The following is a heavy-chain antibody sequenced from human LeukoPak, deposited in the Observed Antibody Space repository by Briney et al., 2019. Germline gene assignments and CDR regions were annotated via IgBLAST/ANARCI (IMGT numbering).Heavy chain of an antibody. J-gene: IGHJ4*02. CDR1: GYTFTGYY. CDR3: ASGDCSGGSCYYWGNDY. CDR2: INPNSGGT. V-gene: IGHV1-2*06. D-gene: IGHD2-15*01. Sequence: GASVKVSCKASGYTFTGYYMHWVRQAPGQGLEWMGRINPNSGGTNYAQKFQGRVTITADESTSTAYMELSSLRSEDTAVYYCASGDCSGGSCYYWGNDYWGQGTLVTVSS.